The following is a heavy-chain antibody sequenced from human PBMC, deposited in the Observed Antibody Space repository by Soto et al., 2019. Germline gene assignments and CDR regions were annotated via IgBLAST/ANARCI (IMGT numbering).Heavy chain of an antibody. J-gene: IGHJ5*02. V-gene: IGHV3-30*18. D-gene: IGHD6-6*01. CDR2: ISYDGSNK. CDR1: GFTFSSYG. Sequence: GGSLRLSCAASGFTFSSYGMHWVRQAPGKGLEWVAVISYDGSNKYYADSVKGRITISRDNSKSTLYLQMNSLRAEDTAVYYCAKEYSSSRNWFDPWGQGT. CDR3: AKEYSSSRNWFDP.